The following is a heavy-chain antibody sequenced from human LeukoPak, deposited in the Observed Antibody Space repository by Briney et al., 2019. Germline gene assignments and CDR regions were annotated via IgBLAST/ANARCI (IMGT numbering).Heavy chain of an antibody. Sequence: SETLSLTCTVSGGSISSYYWSWIRQPPGKGLEWIGYMYYSGSTNYNPSLKSRVTISVDTSKNQFSLKLSSVTAADTAVYYCARGYCSSTSCYRWFDPWGQGTLVTVSS. CDR1: GGSISSYY. CDR2: MYYSGST. D-gene: IGHD2-2*01. V-gene: IGHV4-59*01. CDR3: ARGYCSSTSCYRWFDP. J-gene: IGHJ5*02.